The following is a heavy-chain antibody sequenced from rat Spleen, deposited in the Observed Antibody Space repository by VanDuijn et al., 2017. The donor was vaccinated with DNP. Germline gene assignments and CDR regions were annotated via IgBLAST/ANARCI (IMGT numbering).Heavy chain of an antibody. CDR1: GFTFNNYY. CDR3: TRQYYYSGDDNWFAY. J-gene: IGHJ2*01. V-gene: IGHV5-25*01. D-gene: IGHD1-1*01. CDR2: ISTSDSRT. Sequence: EVQLVESGGGLVQPGRSLKLSCAASGFTFNNYYMAWVRQAPKKGLEWVATISTSDSRTYYPDSVRGRFTISRDNAKSSLYLQMNSLKSEDTATYYCTRQYYYSGDDNWFAYWGQGVMVTVSS.